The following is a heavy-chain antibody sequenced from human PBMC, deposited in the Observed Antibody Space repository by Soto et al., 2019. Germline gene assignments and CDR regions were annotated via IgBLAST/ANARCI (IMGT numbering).Heavy chain of an antibody. V-gene: IGHV1-3*01. CDR3: ARTGRHDYRYYYYGMEV. CDR2: INAGNGNT. Sequence: ASVKESCTASRCTGNDYSSQWVRHASGKRLEWMGWINAGNGNTKYSQKFQGRVTITADESMSTAYMELSSLRSEDTAVYYCARTGRHDYRYYYYGMEVWGQGTTVTVSS. CDR1: RCTGNDYS. J-gene: IGHJ6*02. D-gene: IGHD4-4*01.